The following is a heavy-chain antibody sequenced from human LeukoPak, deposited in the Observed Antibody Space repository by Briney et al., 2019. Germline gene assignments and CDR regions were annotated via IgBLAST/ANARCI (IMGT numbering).Heavy chain of an antibody. CDR3: AKADGSEDPYSSSWYY. D-gene: IGHD6-13*01. J-gene: IGHJ4*02. Sequence: PGGSLRLSCAAYGFTFSNYDMHWVRQAPGKGLEWVAFTRYDESNKYYADSVKGRFTIYRDNSKNTLYLQMNSLRAEDTAVYYCAKADGSEDPYSSSWYYWGQGTLVTVSS. V-gene: IGHV3-30*02. CDR1: GFTFSNYD. CDR2: TRYDESNK.